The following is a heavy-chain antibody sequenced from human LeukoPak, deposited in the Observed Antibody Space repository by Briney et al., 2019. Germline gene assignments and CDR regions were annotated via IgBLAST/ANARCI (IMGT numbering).Heavy chain of an antibody. V-gene: IGHV3-30*18. J-gene: IGHJ4*02. D-gene: IGHD6-19*01. CDR3: AKSGSVAGYFDY. CDR1: GFTFSSYG. CDR2: ISYDGSNK. Sequence: GSLRLSCAASGFTFSSYGMHWVRQAPGKGLEWVAVISYDGSNKYYADSVKGRFTISRDNSKNTLYLQMNSLRAEDTAVYYCAKSGSVAGYFDYWGQGTLVTVSS.